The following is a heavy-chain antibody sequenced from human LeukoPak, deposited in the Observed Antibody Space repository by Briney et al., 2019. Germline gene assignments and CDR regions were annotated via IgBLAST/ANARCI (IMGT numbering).Heavy chain of an antibody. CDR3: ARLRGAMTPVTSDFDY. CDR2: GFYSGSA. D-gene: IGHD4-17*01. Sequence: PSETLSLTCTVSGXSISGSSYYWAWIRQPPGKGLEWIWSGFYSGSAYYNPSLKSRLTISVDTSKNQFSLDLSSVTAADTAVYFCARLRGAMTPVTSDFDYWGQGTLVTVSS. J-gene: IGHJ4*02. CDR1: GXSISGSSYY. V-gene: IGHV4-39*01.